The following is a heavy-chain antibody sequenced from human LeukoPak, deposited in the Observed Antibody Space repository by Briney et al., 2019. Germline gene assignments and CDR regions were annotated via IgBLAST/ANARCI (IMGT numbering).Heavy chain of an antibody. D-gene: IGHD6-25*01. V-gene: IGHV3-33*01. CDR3: ARQRLAIPNWFDP. CDR2: IWYDGSNK. Sequence: QAGRSLRPSWAASGFTLSSYGTHCVRQAPGKGMGWVAVIWYDGSNKCYADSVKGRFTISRDNSKNTLYLQMKRLRAEDTAVYDCARQRLAIPNWFDPWGQGTLVTVSS. J-gene: IGHJ5*02. CDR1: GFTLSSYG.